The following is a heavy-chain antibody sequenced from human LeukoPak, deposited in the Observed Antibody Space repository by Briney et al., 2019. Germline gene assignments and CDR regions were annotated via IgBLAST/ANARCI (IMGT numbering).Heavy chain of an antibody. V-gene: IGHV4-59*01. J-gene: IGHJ4*02. Sequence: SETLSLTSIDSVGSISSYYWSCIRQPPGKGLEWIAYLFYSGSTDYNPSLESRVTISVDTSKNQFSLKLRSVTAADTAVYYCPRVVAAADTLDYWGEGTLVTVSS. CDR2: LFYSGST. CDR3: PRVVAAADTLDY. D-gene: IGHD6-13*01. CDR1: VGSISSYY.